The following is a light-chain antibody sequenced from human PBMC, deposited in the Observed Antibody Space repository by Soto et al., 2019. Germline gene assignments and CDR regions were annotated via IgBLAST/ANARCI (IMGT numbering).Light chain of an antibody. V-gene: IGLV1-51*01. CDR2: DNN. CDR1: SSNIGNNY. CDR3: GTWDSSLSAVV. Sequence: QSVLTQPPSMSAAPGQKVTISCSGSSSNIGNNYVSWYQQFPGTAPKLLIYDNNRRPSEIPDRFSGSKSGSSATLGITGLQTGDEADYYCGTWDSSLSAVVFGGGTKLTVL. J-gene: IGLJ2*01.